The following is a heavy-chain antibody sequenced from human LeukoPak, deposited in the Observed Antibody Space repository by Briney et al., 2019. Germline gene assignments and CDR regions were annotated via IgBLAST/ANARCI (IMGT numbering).Heavy chain of an antibody. CDR1: GYTFTKYG. CDR2: ISTYNGNT. Sequence: ASVKVSCKASGYTFTKYGITWVRQTPGQGLEWMGWISTYNGNTNYAQKLQGRVTMTTDTSTSTAYMELRSLISDDAAVYYCARGDDYGDYWGLYWGQGTLVTVSS. J-gene: IGHJ4*02. CDR3: ARGDDYGDYWGLY. D-gene: IGHD4-17*01. V-gene: IGHV1-18*01.